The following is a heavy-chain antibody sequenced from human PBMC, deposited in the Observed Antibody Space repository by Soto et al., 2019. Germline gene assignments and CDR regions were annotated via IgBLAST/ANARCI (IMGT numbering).Heavy chain of an antibody. CDR2: INSDGSST. D-gene: IGHD4-4*01. V-gene: IGHV3-74*01. CDR3: ARDRGYSNYVGWFDP. J-gene: IGHJ5*02. CDR1: GFTFNRHW. Sequence: GGSLRLSCAASGFTFNRHWMHWVRQAPGMGLVWVSRINSDGSSTNYADSLKGRFTISRDSAKNTLYLQMNSLRAEDTAVYYCARDRGYSNYVGWFDPWGQGTLVTVSS.